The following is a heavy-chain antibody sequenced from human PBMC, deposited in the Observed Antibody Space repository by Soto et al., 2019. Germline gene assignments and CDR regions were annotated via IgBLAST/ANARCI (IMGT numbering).Heavy chain of an antibody. D-gene: IGHD3-10*01. CDR3: ARQGSGSYYYYYMDV. V-gene: IGHV4-61*08. CDR2: IYYSGST. J-gene: IGHJ6*03. Sequence: SETLSLTCTVSGGSISSGGYYWSWIRQHPGKGLEWIGYIYYSGSTNYNPSLKSRVTISVDTSKNQFSLKLSSVTAADTAVYYCARQGSGSYYYYYMDVWGKGTTVTVSS. CDR1: GGSISSGGYY.